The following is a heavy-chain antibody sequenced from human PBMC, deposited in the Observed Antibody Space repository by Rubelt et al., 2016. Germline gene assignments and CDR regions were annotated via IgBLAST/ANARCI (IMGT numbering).Heavy chain of an antibody. Sequence: QLQLQESGPGLVKPSETLSLTCTVSGGSISSSSYYWGWIRQPPGKGLQWIGSIYYSGGTYYHPSLNGGVTISVDTAKNQFSLKLSAVTAADTAVYYCASFTGTRGGFDYWGQGTLVTVSS. CDR2: IYYSGGT. V-gene: IGHV4-39*07. J-gene: IGHJ4*02. CDR3: ASFTGTRGGFDY. D-gene: IGHD1-1*01. CDR1: GGSISSSSYY.